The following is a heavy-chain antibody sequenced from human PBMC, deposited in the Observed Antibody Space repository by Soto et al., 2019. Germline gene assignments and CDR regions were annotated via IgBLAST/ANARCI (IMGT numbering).Heavy chain of an antibody. D-gene: IGHD3-16*01. CDR3: ARPTWTSRGGVLNL. CDR2: ISKTSSTI. CDR1: GFTFGDFY. Sequence: QAQLVESGGDLVQPGGSLRLSCAASGFTFGDFYMTWIRLAPGRGLEWISYISKTSSTIYYADSVKGRFSISRDNAENSLYLQMNSLRPEDTAVYYCARPTWTSRGGVLNLWGRGTLVIVSS. V-gene: IGHV3-11*01. J-gene: IGHJ4*02.